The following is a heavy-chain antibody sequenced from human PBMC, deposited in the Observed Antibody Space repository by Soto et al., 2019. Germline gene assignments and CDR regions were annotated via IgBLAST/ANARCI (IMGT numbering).Heavy chain of an antibody. V-gene: IGHV3-74*01. J-gene: IGHJ5*02. CDR1: GFTFSSYW. CDR3: TKYSGTSSAPAA. D-gene: IGHD1-26*01. Sequence: GGSLRLSCAASGFTFSSYWMHWVRQAPGKGLVWVSRINSDGSSTSYADSVKGRFIISTDESKNTAHLQMSSLKTEDTAVYYCTKYSGTSSAPAALGQGTLVTVSS. CDR2: INSDGSST.